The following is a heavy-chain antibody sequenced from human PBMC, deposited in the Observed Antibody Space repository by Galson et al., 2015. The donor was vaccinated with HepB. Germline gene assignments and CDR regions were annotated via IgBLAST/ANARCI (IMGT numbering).Heavy chain of an antibody. CDR2: INHHGTT. V-gene: IGHV4-34*01. J-gene: IGHJ6*02. D-gene: IGHD3-10*01. CDR1: GGSFRDYY. Sequence: LSLTCAVYGGSFRDYYWSWIRQSPGTGLEWIGEINHHGTTKYNPSLVGRLSISIDAPKSQFSLKLRSVTAADTAKYYCSRVQVRGFFKLYYDGVDVGGQGTTVIVSS. CDR3: SRVQVRGFFKLYYDGVDV.